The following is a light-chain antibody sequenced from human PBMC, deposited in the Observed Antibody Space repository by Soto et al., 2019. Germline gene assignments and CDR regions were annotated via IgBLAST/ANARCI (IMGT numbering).Light chain of an antibody. V-gene: IGLV2-14*01. CDR3: SSYTSSGTLVL. CDR1: SSDVGGYNY. CDR2: DVS. J-gene: IGLJ2*01. Sequence: QSALTQPASVSGSPGQSITISCTGTSSDVGGYNYVSWYQQYPGKVPKLMIYDVSNRPSGVSNRFSGSKSGNTASLTISGLQAEDEADYYCSSYTSSGTLVLFGGGTQLTVL.